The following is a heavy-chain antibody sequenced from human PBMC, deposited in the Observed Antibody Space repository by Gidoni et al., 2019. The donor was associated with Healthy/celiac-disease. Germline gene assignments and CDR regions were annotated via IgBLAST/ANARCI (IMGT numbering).Heavy chain of an antibody. J-gene: IGHJ5*02. D-gene: IGHD2-2*01. V-gene: IGHV5-51*01. CDR2: IYPGDSTT. Sequence: PGKGLEWMVIIYPGDSTTRYSPSFQGQVTISADKSISTAYLQWSSLKASDTAIYYCARRIVVVPAAIWGFDPWGQGTLVTVSS. CDR3: ARRIVVVPAAIWGFDP.